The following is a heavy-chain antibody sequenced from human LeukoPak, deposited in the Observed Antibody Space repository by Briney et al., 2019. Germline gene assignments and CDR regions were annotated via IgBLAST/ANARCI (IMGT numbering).Heavy chain of an antibody. V-gene: IGHV3-49*03. CDR3: TRDRDLYYYDSSAPFDY. CDR1: GFTFSSYA. Sequence: GGSLRLSCAASGFTFSSYAMSWFRQAPGKGLEWVGFIRSKAYGGTTEYAASVKGRFTISRDDSKSIAYLQMNSLKTEDTAVYYCTRDRDLYYYDSSAPFDYWGQGTLVTVSS. CDR2: IRSKAYGGTT. D-gene: IGHD3-22*01. J-gene: IGHJ4*02.